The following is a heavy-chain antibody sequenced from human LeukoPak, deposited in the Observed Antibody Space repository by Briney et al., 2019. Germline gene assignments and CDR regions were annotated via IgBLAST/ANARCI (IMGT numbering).Heavy chain of an antibody. CDR1: GGSISSYY. CDR2: IYYSGST. CDR3: ARTDPERWFGELLTDYYYYYGMDV. V-gene: IGHV4-59*08. Sequence: SETLSLTCTVSGGSISSYYWSWIRQPPGKGLEWIGYIYYSGSTNYNPSLKSRVTISVDTSKNQFSLKLSSVTAADTAVYYCARTDPERWFGELLTDYYYYYGMDVWGQGTTVTVSS. D-gene: IGHD3-10*01. J-gene: IGHJ6*02.